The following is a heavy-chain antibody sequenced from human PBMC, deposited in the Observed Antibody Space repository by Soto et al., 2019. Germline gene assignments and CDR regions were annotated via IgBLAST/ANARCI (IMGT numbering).Heavy chain of an antibody. CDR2: ISSSSSTI. Sequence: EVQLVESGGGLVQPGGSLRLSCAASGFTFSSYSMNWVRQAPGKGLEWVSYISSSSSTIYYADSVKGRFTISRDNAKNSLYLHINSLRAEDSAVYYCARGAPAATYYYYYMDVWGKGTPVTVSS. D-gene: IGHD2-2*01. J-gene: IGHJ6*03. CDR3: ARGAPAATYYYYYMDV. V-gene: IGHV3-48*01. CDR1: GFTFSSYS.